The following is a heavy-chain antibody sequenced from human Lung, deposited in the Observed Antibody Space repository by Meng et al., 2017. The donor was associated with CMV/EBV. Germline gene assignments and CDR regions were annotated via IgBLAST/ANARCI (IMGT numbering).Heavy chain of an antibody. Sequence: SETLSLTCSVSGASITYNTYFWDWLRQPPGKGLEWIGSISYGGSTLYNSSLKSRDSISLDASESQVTLRLNSVTAADTAVYYCARIFPSDYYKYDLDVWGQGXTVTVSS. J-gene: IGHJ6*03. D-gene: IGHD3-3*01. CDR2: ISYGGST. CDR3: ARIFPSDYYKYDLDV. CDR1: GASITYNTYF. V-gene: IGHV4-39*06.